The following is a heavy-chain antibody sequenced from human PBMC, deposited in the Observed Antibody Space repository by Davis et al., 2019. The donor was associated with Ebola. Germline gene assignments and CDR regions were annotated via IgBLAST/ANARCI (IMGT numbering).Heavy chain of an antibody. CDR2: FHYSGST. CDR3: ARGATGVLTSYFDY. Sequence: MPSETLSLTCTVSGGSISSSSYYWGWIRQPTGKGLEWVGSFHYSGSTYYNAYLKSRVTISVDTSKNQFSLKLSSVTAADTAVYFCARGATGVLTSYFDYWGQGTLVTVSS. CDR1: GGSISSSSYY. J-gene: IGHJ4*02. V-gene: IGHV4-39*01. D-gene: IGHD4/OR15-4a*01.